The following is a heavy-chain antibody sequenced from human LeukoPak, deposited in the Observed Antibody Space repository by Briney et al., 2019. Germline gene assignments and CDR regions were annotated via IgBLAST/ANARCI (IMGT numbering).Heavy chain of an antibody. CDR2: ISSSSSYI. V-gene: IGHV3-21*01. Sequence: GGSLRLSCAASGFTFSSYSMNWVRQAPGKGLEWVSSISSSSSYIYYADSVKGRFTISRDNAKNSLYLQMNSLRAEDTAVYYCARGGGRSFGFGYWGPGTLVTVSS. CDR3: ARGGGRSFGFGY. J-gene: IGHJ4*02. D-gene: IGHD3-9*01. CDR1: GFTFSSYS.